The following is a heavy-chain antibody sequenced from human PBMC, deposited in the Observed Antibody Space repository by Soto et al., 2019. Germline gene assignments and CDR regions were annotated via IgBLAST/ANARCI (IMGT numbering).Heavy chain of an antibody. CDR3: ARDPSSYDSSGYFDY. V-gene: IGHV4-31*03. CDR1: GGSINSGGYY. Sequence: QVQLQESGPGLVKPSQTLSLTCTFPGGSINSGGYYWSWVRQHPGKGLEWIGYIYYSGSTYYNPSLKSRVSISVGTSKNQFSLKLSSVTAADTAVYYCARDPSSYDSSGYFDYWGQGTLVTVSS. D-gene: IGHD3-22*01. CDR2: IYYSGST. J-gene: IGHJ4*02.